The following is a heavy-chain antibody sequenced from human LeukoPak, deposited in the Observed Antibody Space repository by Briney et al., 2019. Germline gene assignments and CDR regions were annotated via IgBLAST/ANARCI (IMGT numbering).Heavy chain of an antibody. Sequence: SETPSLTCTVSGYSISRGYYWGWIRQPPGKGLEWIGRIYHSGSTYYNPSLKSRVTISVDTSKNQFSLKLSSVTAADTAVYYCARGLFGNWNYFGLNARPALTYYMDVWGKGTTVTVSS. CDR3: ARGLFGNWNYFGLNARPALTYYMDV. CDR1: GYSISRGYY. J-gene: IGHJ6*03. D-gene: IGHD1-7*01. CDR2: IYHSGST. V-gene: IGHV4-38-2*02.